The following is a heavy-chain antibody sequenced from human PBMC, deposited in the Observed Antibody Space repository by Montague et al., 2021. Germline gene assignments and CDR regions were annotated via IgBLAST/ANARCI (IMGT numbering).Heavy chain of an antibody. CDR2: IVGDGNYN. J-gene: IGHJ4*01. V-gene: IGHV3-74*01. CDR3: VRDGDGFNFDY. CDR1: GFPFSNFW. D-gene: IGHD5-24*01. Sequence: SRRLSCAASGFPFSNFWMHWVRQAPGKGLVWVSRIVGDGNYNNYADSVQGRFTISRDNAENTLYLQMDGLRVGDTAVYYCVRDGDGFNFDYWGHGTLVTVSS.